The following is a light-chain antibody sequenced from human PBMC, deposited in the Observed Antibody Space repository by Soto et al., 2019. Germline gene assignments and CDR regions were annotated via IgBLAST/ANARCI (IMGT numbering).Light chain of an antibody. CDR2: GVS. CDR1: QSVRSTY. CDR3: QQYNNWPSYT. J-gene: IGKJ2*01. V-gene: IGKV3-15*01. Sequence: EIVMTQSPVTLSVSPGERATLSCRASQSVRSTYLAWYQQKPGQAPRLLIFGVSNRAAGIPARFSGSGSGTEFTLTISSLQSEDFAVYYCQQYNNWPSYTFGQGTKV.